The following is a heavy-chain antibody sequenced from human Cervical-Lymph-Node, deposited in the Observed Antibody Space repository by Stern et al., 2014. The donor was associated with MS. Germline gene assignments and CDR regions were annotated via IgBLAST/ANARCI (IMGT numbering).Heavy chain of an antibody. D-gene: IGHD3-3*01. Sequence: VQLVESGPGLVKPSETLSLTCSVSGGSISSYYWNWIRQPPGKGLEWIANVHYTGTTTYNPPLKSRVTILLATSINKISLKLPSVTAADTAVYYCAGSGTYYPDYWGQGILVTVSS. CDR3: AGSGTYYPDY. V-gene: IGHV4-59*08. CDR2: VHYTGTT. J-gene: IGHJ4*02. CDR1: GGSISSYY.